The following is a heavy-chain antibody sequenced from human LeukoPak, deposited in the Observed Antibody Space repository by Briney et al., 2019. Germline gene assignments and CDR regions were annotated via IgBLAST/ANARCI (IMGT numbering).Heavy chain of an antibody. CDR1: GGSISSYY. V-gene: IGHV4-59*01. CDR3: ARGLRSGMYYFDY. Sequence: SETLSLTCTVSGGSISSYYWSWIRQPPGKGLEWIGYIYYSGSTNYNPSLKSRVTISVDTFKNQFSLKLSSVTAADTAVYYCARGLRSGMYYFDYWGQGTLVTVSS. CDR2: IYYSGST. D-gene: IGHD4-17*01. J-gene: IGHJ4*02.